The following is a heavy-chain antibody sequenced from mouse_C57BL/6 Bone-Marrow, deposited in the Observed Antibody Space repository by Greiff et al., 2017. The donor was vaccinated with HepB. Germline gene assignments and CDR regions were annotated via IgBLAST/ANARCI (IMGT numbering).Heavy chain of an antibody. CDR3: ASYYYGSRGYYAMDY. CDR2: ISSGGSYT. V-gene: IGHV5-6*01. Sequence: EVKLMESGGDLVKPGGSLKLSCAASGFTFSSYGMSWVRQTPDKRLEWVATISSGGSYTYYPDSVKGRFTISRDNAKNTLYLQMSSLKSEDTAMYYCASYYYGSRGYYAMDYWGQGTSVTVSS. D-gene: IGHD1-1*01. CDR1: GFTFSSYG. J-gene: IGHJ4*01.